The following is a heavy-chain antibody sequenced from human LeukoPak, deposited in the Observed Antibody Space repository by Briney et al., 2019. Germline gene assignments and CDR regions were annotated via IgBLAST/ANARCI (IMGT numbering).Heavy chain of an antibody. CDR3: AKSVIPTAYQGTYYMDV. V-gene: IGHV3-74*03. J-gene: IGHJ6*03. D-gene: IGHD2-2*01. CDR1: GFNFGYYW. Sequence: EGSLRLSCGASGFNFGYYWMHWARQVPGKGLVWVSRIHSDGRGTTYAESVKGRFTISRDSSKSTLYLQTNSLRAEDTAVYYCAKSVIPTAYQGTYYMDVWGKGTTVIVSS. CDR2: IHSDGRGT.